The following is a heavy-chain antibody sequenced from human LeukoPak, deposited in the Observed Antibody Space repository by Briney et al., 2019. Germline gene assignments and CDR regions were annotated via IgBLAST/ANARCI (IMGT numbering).Heavy chain of an antibody. V-gene: IGHV4-4*02. D-gene: IGHD2-2*01. J-gene: IGHJ4*02. Sequence: SETLSLTCAVSGASISSSNWWSWVRQPPGKGLEWIGEIYHSGSTNYNPSLKSRVTLSVEKSKNQFSLNLSSVTAADTAVYFCARDYCRSTSCYSALDNWGQGTPVTVSS. CDR2: IYHSGST. CDR3: ARDYCRSTSCYSALDN. CDR1: GASISSSNW.